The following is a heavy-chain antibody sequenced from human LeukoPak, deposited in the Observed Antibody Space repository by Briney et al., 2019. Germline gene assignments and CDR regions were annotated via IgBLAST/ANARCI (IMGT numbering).Heavy chain of an antibody. CDR3: ARRGGGPTSYFDY. D-gene: IGHD2-15*01. V-gene: IGHV4-39*01. Sequence: SETLSLTCTVSGGSISSSSYYWGWIRQPPGKGLEGIATIYYSGSTYYNPSLKSRVTISVDTSKNQFSLNLRSVTAADTAVYYCARRGGGPTSYFDYWGQGTLVTVSS. J-gene: IGHJ4*02. CDR1: GGSISSSSYY. CDR2: IYYSGST.